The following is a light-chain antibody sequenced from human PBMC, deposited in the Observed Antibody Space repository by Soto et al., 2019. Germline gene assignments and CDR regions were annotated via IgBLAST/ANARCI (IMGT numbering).Light chain of an antibody. CDR2: KAS. Sequence: DIQMTQSPSTLSASVGDRVTIACRASQSISNYLAWYQQKPGKAPKLLIYKASSLESGVPSRFSGSGSGTEFTLTVSSLQPDDFATYYCQQYNSYSWTFGQGTKVVIK. J-gene: IGKJ1*01. CDR3: QQYNSYSWT. V-gene: IGKV1-5*03. CDR1: QSISNY.